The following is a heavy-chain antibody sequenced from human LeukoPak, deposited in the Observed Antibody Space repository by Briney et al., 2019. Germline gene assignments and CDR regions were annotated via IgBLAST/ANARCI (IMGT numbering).Heavy chain of an antibody. CDR1: GFTFSSYS. CDR3: ARDGRYCSSTSCYRETWFDP. J-gene: IGHJ5*02. CDR2: INNVGSYI. Sequence: PGGSLRLSCAASGFTFSSYSMNWVRQAPGKGLEWVSSINNVGSYIYYAESVKGRFTISRDNAKNSLYLQMNSLRAEDTAVYYCARDGRYCSSTSCYRETWFDPWRQGTLVTVSS. D-gene: IGHD2-2*02. V-gene: IGHV3-21*01.